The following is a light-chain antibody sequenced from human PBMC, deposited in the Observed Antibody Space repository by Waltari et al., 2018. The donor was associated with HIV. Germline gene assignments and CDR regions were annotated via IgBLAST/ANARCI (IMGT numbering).Light chain of an antibody. CDR1: QSLLHRNGSNY. CDR3: IQAVQNRFA. Sequence: DIVMTKPPLSLPVTSGEPASTSCRPSQSLLHRNGSNYLDWYMQKPGQSPQLLIYLGSNRASRGPDRFSGSGAGTCFTLKISRVEAEDGGGFYWIQAVQNRFAFGPGTKVDIK. CDR2: LGS. J-gene: IGKJ3*01. V-gene: IGKV2-28*01.